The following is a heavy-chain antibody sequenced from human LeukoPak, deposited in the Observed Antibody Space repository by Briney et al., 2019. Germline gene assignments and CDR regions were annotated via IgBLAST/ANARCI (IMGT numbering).Heavy chain of an antibody. J-gene: IGHJ4*02. CDR1: GFTFSPYA. CDR3: AKRAARPAYYFDF. CDR2: VTVSGGGT. V-gene: IGHV3-23*01. Sequence: GGSLRLSCAASGFTFSPYAMIWVRQAPGKGLEWVSTVTVSGGGTYYGDSVKGRFTISRDNSKNTLYLQMNSLRAEDTAVYYCAKRAARPAYYFDFWGQGTLVTISS. D-gene: IGHD6-6*01.